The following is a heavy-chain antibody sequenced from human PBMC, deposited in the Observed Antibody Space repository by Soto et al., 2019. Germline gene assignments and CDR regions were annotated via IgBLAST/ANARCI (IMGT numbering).Heavy chain of an antibody. CDR1: GFTFGDYA. V-gene: IGHV3-49*04. CDR3: TRSPYYYDSSGYCDY. D-gene: IGHD3-22*01. CDR2: IRSKAYGGTT. Sequence: GGSLRLSCTASGFTFGDYAMSWVRQAPGKGLEWVGFIRSKAYGGTTECAASVKGRFTISRDDSKSIAYLQMNSLKTEDTAVYYCTRSPYYYDSSGYCDYWGQGTLVTVSS. J-gene: IGHJ4*02.